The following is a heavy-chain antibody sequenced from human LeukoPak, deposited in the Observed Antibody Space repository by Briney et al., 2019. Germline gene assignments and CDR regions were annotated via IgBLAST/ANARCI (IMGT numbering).Heavy chain of an antibody. J-gene: IGHJ4*02. CDR3: ARDYKYAFDN. D-gene: IGHD5-24*01. CDR2: IGISSGNT. Sequence: GGSLRLSCAASGFTFSSYSMNWVRQAPGKGLEWVSYIGISSGNTKYADSVKGRFTISGDKAKNSLYLQMNSLRVEDTAVYYCARDYKYAFDNWGQGTLVTVSS. V-gene: IGHV3-48*01. CDR1: GFTFSSYS.